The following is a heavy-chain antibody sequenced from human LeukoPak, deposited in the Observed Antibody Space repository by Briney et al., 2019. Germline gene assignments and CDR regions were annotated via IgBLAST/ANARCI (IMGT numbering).Heavy chain of an antibody. D-gene: IGHD3-10*01. V-gene: IGHV3-73*01. CDR1: GFIFSGSA. J-gene: IGHJ4*02. CDR3: TRRRGGGEFDY. CDR2: TRINDNSDAT. Sequence: SGGSLKLSCAASGFIFSGSAMHWVRQASGKGLEWVGRTRINDNSDATAYGPSVRGRFTISRDDSKNTTYLQMNSLKTEDTAVYYCTRRRGGGEFDYWGQGTLVTVSS.